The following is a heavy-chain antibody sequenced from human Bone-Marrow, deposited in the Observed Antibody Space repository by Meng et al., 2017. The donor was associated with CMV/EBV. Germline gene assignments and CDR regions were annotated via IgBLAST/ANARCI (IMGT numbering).Heavy chain of an antibody. Sequence: ASVKVSCKASGYTFTGYYMHWVRQAPGQGLEWMGWINPNSGNTGYAQKFQGRVTMTRNTSISRAYMELSSLRSEDTAVYYCARTIFGLFDYWGQGTLVTVSS. D-gene: IGHD3-3*01. CDR3: ARTIFGLFDY. CDR1: GYTFTGYY. CDR2: INPNSGNT. J-gene: IGHJ4*02. V-gene: IGHV1-8*02.